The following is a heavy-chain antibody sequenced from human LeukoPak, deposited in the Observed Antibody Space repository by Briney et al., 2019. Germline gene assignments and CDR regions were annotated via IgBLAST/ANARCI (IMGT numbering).Heavy chain of an antibody. V-gene: IGHV3-21*01. Sequence: AGGSLRLSCAASGFTFSSYSMNWVRQAPGEGLEWVSSISSSSSYIYYADSVKGRFTISRDNSKNTLYLQMNSLRAEDTAVYYCATELTGDDVNGNFDYWGQGTLVTVSS. CDR1: GFTFSSYS. CDR2: ISSSSSYI. D-gene: IGHD7-27*01. CDR3: ATELTGDDVNGNFDY. J-gene: IGHJ4*02.